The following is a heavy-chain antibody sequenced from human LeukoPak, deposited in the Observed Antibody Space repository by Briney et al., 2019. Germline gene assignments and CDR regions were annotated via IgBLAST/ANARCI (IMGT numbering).Heavy chain of an antibody. J-gene: IGHJ6*02. CDR1: GGSISSYY. CDR2: IYYSGST. Sequence: SQTLSLTCTVSGGSISSYYWSWIRQPPGKGLEWIGYIYYSGSTNYNPSLKSRVTISVDTSKNQFSLNLSSVTAADTAVYYCARQSCGGDCEHYYYYGMDVWGQGTTVTVSS. D-gene: IGHD2-21*02. V-gene: IGHV4-59*08. CDR3: ARQSCGGDCEHYYYYGMDV.